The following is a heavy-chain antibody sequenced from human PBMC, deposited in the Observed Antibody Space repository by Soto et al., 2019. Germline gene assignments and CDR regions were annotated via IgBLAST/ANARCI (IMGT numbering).Heavy chain of an antibody. D-gene: IGHD6-19*01. CDR3: ARGRGWYDY. CDR1: GYIFNRYV. J-gene: IGHJ4*02. CDR2: IDAGNGKT. V-gene: IGHV1-3*01. Sequence: QVQLVQSGAEVKKPGASVKVSCKASGYIFNRYVMHWVRQAPGQRPERMGWIDAGNGKTKYSEKFQGRVTITRDTSASTAYMELTTLRSEDTAVYYCARGRGWYDYWGQGTQVIVSS.